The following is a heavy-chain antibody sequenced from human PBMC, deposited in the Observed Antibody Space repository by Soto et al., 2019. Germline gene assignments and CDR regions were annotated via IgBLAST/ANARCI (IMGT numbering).Heavy chain of an antibody. CDR2: INPNSGVT. J-gene: IGHJ4*02. D-gene: IGHD5-18*01. CDR3: AKDWDRIQTYYFDY. Sequence: ASVKVSCKDSGYNITGYYIHWVRQAPGQGLEWVGWINPNSGVTNYAQKFQGRVTMTRDTSISTAYMELSRLRSDDTAVYHCAKDWDRIQTYYFDYWGQGTLVTVSS. V-gene: IGHV1-2*02. CDR1: GYNITGYY.